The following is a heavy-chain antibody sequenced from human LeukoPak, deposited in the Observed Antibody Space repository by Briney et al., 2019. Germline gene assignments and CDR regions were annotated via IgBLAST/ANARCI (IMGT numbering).Heavy chain of an antibody. CDR2: IYYSGST. D-gene: IGHD3-3*01. J-gene: IGHJ4*02. V-gene: IGHV4-39*07. Sequence: PSETLSLTCTVSGGSISSSSYYWGWIRQPPGKGLEWIGSIYYSGSTYYNPSLKSRVTISVDTSKNQFSLKLSSVSAADTAVYYCARIDPTEWLYIDYWGQGTLVTVSS. CDR1: GGSISSSSYY. CDR3: ARIDPTEWLYIDY.